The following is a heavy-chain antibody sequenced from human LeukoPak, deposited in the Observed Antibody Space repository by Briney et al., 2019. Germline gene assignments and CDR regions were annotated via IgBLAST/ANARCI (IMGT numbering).Heavy chain of an antibody. CDR1: GFTFSSYG. J-gene: IGHJ3*02. CDR2: IRYDGSNK. V-gene: IGHV3-30*02. CDR3: ARGIRFGEFQEKDGFDI. Sequence: GGSLRLSSAASGFTFSSYGMHWVRQAPGKGLEWVAFIRYDGSNKYYADCVKGRFTISRDNSKNTLYLQMNSLRPEDTAVFYCARGIRFGEFQEKDGFDIWGQGTVVTVSS. D-gene: IGHD3-10*01.